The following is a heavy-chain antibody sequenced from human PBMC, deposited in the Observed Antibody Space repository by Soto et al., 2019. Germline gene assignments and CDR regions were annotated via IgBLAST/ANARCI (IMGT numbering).Heavy chain of an antibody. CDR1: GGTFSSYT. J-gene: IGHJ4*02. D-gene: IGHD1-26*01. V-gene: IGHV1-69*02. CDR2: IIPILGIA. Sequence: QVQLVQSGAEVKKPGSSVKVSCKASGGTFSSYTISWVRQAPGQGLEWMGRIIPILGIAKYAQKFQGRVTXXAXXSTSTAYMELSSLRSEDTAVYYCARALTVGATVDYWGQGTLVTVSS. CDR3: ARALTVGATVDY.